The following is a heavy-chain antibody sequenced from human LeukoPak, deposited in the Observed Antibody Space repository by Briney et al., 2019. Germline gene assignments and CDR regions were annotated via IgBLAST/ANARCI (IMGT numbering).Heavy chain of an antibody. Sequence: SQTLSCAASGFTFSSYGMHWVRQAPGKGLEWVAVIWYDGSNKYYVDSVQGRFTISRDNSKNTLYLRMSSLRAEDTAVYYCARGDYYDSSGYYFPDAFDIWGQGTMVSVSS. D-gene: IGHD3-22*01. CDR1: GFTFSSYG. CDR2: IWYDGSNK. V-gene: IGHV3-33*01. CDR3: ARGDYYDSSGYYFPDAFDI. J-gene: IGHJ3*02.